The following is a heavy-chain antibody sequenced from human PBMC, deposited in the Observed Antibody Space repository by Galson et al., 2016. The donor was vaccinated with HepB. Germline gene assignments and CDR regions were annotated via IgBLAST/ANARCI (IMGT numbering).Heavy chain of an antibody. V-gene: IGHV4-39*01. CDR1: GGSISRSSYY. CDR2: KYYSGST. J-gene: IGHJ4*02. Sequence: ETLSLTCTVSGGSISRSSYYWGWIRQPPGKGLEWIGSKYYSGSTYFNPSLKSRVTISVDTSKNQFSLKLSSVTAADTAVYYCARRVADDSGKWMFYFDYWGRGTPVTVSS. CDR3: ARRVADDSGKWMFYFDY. D-gene: IGHD3-10*01.